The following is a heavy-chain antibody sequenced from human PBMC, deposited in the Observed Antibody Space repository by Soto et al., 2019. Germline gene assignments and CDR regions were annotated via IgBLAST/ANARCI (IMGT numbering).Heavy chain of an antibody. Sequence: QVQLVESGGGVVQPGRSLRLSCAASGFTFSSYGMHWVRQAPGKGLEWVAVIWYDGSNKYYAASVKGRFTISRDNSKNTLYLQMNSLRAEDTAVYYCARDALYDFWSGFYFDYWGQGTLVTVSS. J-gene: IGHJ4*02. CDR2: IWYDGSNK. V-gene: IGHV3-33*01. D-gene: IGHD3-3*01. CDR3: ARDALYDFWSGFYFDY. CDR1: GFTFSSYG.